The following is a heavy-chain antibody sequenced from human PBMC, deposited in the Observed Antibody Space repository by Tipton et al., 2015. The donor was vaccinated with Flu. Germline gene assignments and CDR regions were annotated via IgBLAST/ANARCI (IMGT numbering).Heavy chain of an antibody. CDR1: GFTFSSFG. CDR2: ISFNGGDK. J-gene: IGHJ6*02. CDR3: ARDSGGVPGFYGMDV. V-gene: IGHV3-30*03. Sequence: SLRLSCAASGFTFSSFGMHWVRQTPDKGLEWVAAISFNGGDKYYADSVKGRFTISRDNSKNTLYLQMNSLTAEDTAVYYCARDSGGVPGFYGMDVWGQGTTVTVSS. D-gene: IGHD3-10*01.